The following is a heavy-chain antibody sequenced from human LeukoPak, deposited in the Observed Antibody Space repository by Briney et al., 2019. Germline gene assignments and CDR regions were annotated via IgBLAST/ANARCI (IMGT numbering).Heavy chain of an antibody. V-gene: IGHV3-9*01. CDR2: ISWNSGSI. J-gene: IGHJ3*02. D-gene: IGHD5-24*01. Sequence: GGSLRLSCAASGFTFDDYAMHWVRQAPGKGLEGVSGISWNSGSIGYADSVKGRFTISRDNAKNSLYLQMNSLRAEDTALYYCAKDYKTAIEMATIFNAFDIWGQGTMVTVSS. CDR3: AKDYKTAIEMATIFNAFDI. CDR1: GFTFDDYA.